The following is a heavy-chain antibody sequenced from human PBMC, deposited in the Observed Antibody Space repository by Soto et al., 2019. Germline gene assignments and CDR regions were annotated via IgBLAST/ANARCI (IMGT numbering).Heavy chain of an antibody. CDR2: ISAYNGNT. D-gene: IGHD1-1*01. V-gene: IGHV1-18*01. J-gene: IGHJ6*02. Sequence: QVQLVQSGGEVKKPGASVKVSCKTSGYSFTTYGISWVRQAPGQGLEWMGWISAYNGNTNYAQKLQGRAAMTTDTSTSTAYLALRSLRSADTAVYYCAREGTAPYYSYGLDFWGQGSTVTVSS. CDR1: GYSFTTYG. CDR3: AREGTAPYYSYGLDF.